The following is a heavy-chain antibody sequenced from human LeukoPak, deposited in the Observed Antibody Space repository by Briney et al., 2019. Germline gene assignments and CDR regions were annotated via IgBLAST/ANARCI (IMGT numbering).Heavy chain of an antibody. CDR3: ARRLADRYSYFDY. V-gene: IGHV4-31*03. Sequence: SETLSLTCTVSGGSISSGGYYWLWLRQPPGKGLEWIGYIYYSGSTYYNPSLKSRVTISVDTSKNQFSLRLSSVTAADTAVYYCARRLADRYSYFDYWGQGTLVTVSS. J-gene: IGHJ4*02. D-gene: IGHD3-9*01. CDR1: GGSISSGGYY. CDR2: IYYSGST.